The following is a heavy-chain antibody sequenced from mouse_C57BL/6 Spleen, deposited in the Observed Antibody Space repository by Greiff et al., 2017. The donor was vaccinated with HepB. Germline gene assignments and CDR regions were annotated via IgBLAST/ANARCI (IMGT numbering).Heavy chain of an antibody. CDR3: ARTGRGWYFDV. D-gene: IGHD1-1*01. CDR1: GFTFSDYG. Sequence: EVKLVESGGGLVKPGGSLKLSCAASGFTFSDYGMHWVRQAPEKGLEWVAYISSGSSTIYYADTVKGRFTISRDNAKNTLFLPMTSLRSEDTAMYYCARTGRGWYFDVWGTGTTVTVSS. J-gene: IGHJ1*03. CDR2: ISSGSSTI. V-gene: IGHV5-17*01.